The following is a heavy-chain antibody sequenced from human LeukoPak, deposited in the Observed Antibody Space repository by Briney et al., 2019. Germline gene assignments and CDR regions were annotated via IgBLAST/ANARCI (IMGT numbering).Heavy chain of an antibody. V-gene: IGHV1-69*06. CDR2: IIPIFGTA. Sequence: EASVKVSCKASGGTFSSYAISWVRHAPGQGLEWMGGIIPIFGTANYAQKFQGRVTITADKSTSTGYMELSSLRSEDTAVYYCASLQGGYCSSTSCPEIDYWGQGTLVTVSS. D-gene: IGHD2-2*01. CDR1: GGTFSSYA. J-gene: IGHJ4*02. CDR3: ASLQGGYCSSTSCPEIDY.